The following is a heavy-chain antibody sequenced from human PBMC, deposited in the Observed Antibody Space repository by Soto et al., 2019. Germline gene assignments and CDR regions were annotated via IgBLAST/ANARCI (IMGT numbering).Heavy chain of an antibody. CDR2: IKEDGSEK. CDR3: ARGKGWFDP. V-gene: IGHV3-7*01. CDR1: GFTFSRNW. J-gene: IGHJ5*02. Sequence: EVQLVASGGALVQPGGSLRLSCVASGFTFSRNWMSWVRQAPGKGLEWVANIKEDGSEKNYVDSVKGRFTISRDDAKISVFLQMNSLRADNTAVYYCARGKGWFDPWGQGSLVTVCS.